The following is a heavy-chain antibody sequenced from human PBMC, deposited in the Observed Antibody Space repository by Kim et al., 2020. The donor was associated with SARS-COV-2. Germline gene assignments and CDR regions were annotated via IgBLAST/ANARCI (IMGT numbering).Heavy chain of an antibody. CDR1: GFTFSSYG. V-gene: IGHV3-33*01. CDR3: ARDLWFGELFRGGGGMDV. J-gene: IGHJ6*02. Sequence: GGSLRLSCAASGFTFSSYGMHWVRQAPGKGLEWVAVIWYDGSNKYYADSVKGRFTISRDNSKNTLYLQMNSLRAEDTAVYYCARDLWFGELFRGGGGMDVWGQGTTVTVSS. CDR2: IWYDGSNK. D-gene: IGHD3-10*01.